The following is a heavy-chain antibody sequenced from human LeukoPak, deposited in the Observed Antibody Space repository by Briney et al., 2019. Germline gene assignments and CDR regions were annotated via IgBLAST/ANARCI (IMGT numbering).Heavy chain of an antibody. J-gene: IGHJ4*02. V-gene: IGHV4-59*01. CDR2: IYYSGST. D-gene: IGHD3-10*01. CDR1: GGSISSYY. Sequence: RSETLSLTCTVSGGSISSYYGSWIRHPPGKGLERIGYIYYSGSTNYNPSLKSRVTISVDTSKNQFSLKLSSVTAADTAVYYCARGGDYYGSGSYDPFDYWGQGTLVTVSS. CDR3: ARGGDYYGSGSYDPFDY.